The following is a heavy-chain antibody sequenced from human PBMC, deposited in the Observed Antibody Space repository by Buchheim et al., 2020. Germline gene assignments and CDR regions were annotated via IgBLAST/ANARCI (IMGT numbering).Heavy chain of an antibody. Sequence: QQQLQESGPGLVKPSETLSLTCTVSGGSICNSDSYYWGWIRQPPGKGLEWIGSIYYGGSTYYNPSLKSRVTISVDTSKNQFSLKLSSVTAADTAVYYCARDRVVIIEGSPYYYYGMDVWGQGTT. J-gene: IGHJ6*02. CDR2: IYYGGST. CDR3: ARDRVVIIEGSPYYYYGMDV. D-gene: IGHD3-3*01. CDR1: GGSICNSDSYY. V-gene: IGHV4-39*02.